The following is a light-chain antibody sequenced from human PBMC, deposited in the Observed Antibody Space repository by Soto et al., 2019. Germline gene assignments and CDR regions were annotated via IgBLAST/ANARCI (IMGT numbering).Light chain of an antibody. J-gene: IGKJ2*01. CDR2: GAS. CDR1: QSVSNK. CDR3: QQYSDWPPMYT. V-gene: IGKV3-15*01. Sequence: EIVMTQSPATLSVSPGGRATLSCRASQSVSNKLAWYQQKPGQPPRLLISGASTMATGIPARFSGSGSGTEFTLTISSLQSEDFAVYYCQQYSDWPPMYTFGQGTKLEI.